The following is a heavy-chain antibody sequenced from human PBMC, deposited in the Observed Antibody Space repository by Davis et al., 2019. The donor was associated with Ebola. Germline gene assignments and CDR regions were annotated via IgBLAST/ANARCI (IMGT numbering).Heavy chain of an antibody. V-gene: IGHV4-39*01. CDR3: ARPGPYYYGSGSSDY. Sequence: SETLSLTCTVSGGSISSSSYYWGWIRQPPGKGLEWIGSIYYSGSTNYNPSLKSRVTISVDTSKNQFSLKLSSVTAADTAVYYCARPGPYYYGSGSSDYWGQGTLVTVSS. J-gene: IGHJ4*02. CDR1: GGSISSSSYY. CDR2: IYYSGST. D-gene: IGHD3-10*01.